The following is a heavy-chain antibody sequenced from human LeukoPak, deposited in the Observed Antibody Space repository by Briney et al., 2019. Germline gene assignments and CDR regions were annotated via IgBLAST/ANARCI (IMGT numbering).Heavy chain of an antibody. V-gene: IGHV4-38-2*02. Sequence: PSETLSLTCTVSGYSISSGYYWGWIRQPPGKGLEWIGSIYHSGSTYYNPSLKSRVTISVDTSKNQFSLKLSSVTAADTAVYYCARVVGSSSGWPEYWGQGTLVTVSS. CDR1: GYSISSGYY. J-gene: IGHJ4*02. D-gene: IGHD6-19*01. CDR3: ARVVGSSSGWPEY. CDR2: IYHSGST.